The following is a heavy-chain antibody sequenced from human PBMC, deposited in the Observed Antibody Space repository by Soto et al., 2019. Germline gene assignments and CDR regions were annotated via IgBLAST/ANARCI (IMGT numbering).Heavy chain of an antibody. V-gene: IGHV4-30-2*01. CDR1: GGNISSGGYS. Sequence: PSETLSLTCAVSGGNISSGGYSWSWIRQPPGKGLEWIGYIYHSGSTYYNPSLKSRVTISVDRSKNHFSLKLTSVTAADTAVYFCARRGSRLSVAVAAFDYWSQGTLVTVSS. J-gene: IGHJ4*02. D-gene: IGHD6-19*01. CDR2: IYHSGST. CDR3: ARRGSRLSVAVAAFDY.